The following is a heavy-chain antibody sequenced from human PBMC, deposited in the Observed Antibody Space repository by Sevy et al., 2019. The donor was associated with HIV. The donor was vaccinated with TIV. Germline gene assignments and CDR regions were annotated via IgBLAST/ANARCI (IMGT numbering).Heavy chain of an antibody. V-gene: IGHV4-34*01. J-gene: IGHJ6*02. CDR2: VDHYGRT. Sequence: SETLSLTCNVSGGSLSGYFWLWIRQPPGRGLEWVGEVDHYGRTTYNPSLRSRVTISIDTSKSQFPLKLTSVTAADTVVYYCASPMIKNNRYGMELWGQGTTVTVSS. D-gene: IGHD3-22*01. CDR3: ASPMIKNNRYGMEL. CDR1: GGSLSGYF.